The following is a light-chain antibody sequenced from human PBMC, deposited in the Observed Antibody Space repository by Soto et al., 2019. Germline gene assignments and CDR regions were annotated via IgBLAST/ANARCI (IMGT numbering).Light chain of an antibody. J-gene: IGKJ4*01. Sequence: EIVMTQSPATLSVSPGERATLSCRASQSVGSDLAWYQQKPGQAPGLVIDDIFTRATGVATRISGSGSVTEFTPTITALQSEDFAVCYCQKYYSWPLTLGGGTKV. CDR1: QSVGSD. V-gene: IGKV3D-15*01. CDR3: QKYYSWPLT. CDR2: DIF.